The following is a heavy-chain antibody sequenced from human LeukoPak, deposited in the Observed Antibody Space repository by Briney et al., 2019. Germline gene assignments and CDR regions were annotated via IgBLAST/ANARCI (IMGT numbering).Heavy chain of an antibody. CDR3: ARENDQGFDY. V-gene: IGHV3-21*01. D-gene: IGHD3-16*01. Sequence: XYAXNWVRQAPGKGLEWVSSFGTRSTSIYYARSVTGRFIISRDNAKNSLYLQMNSLRAEDTAVYYCARENDQGFDYWGQGTLVTVSS. J-gene: IGHJ4*02. CDR1: XYA. CDR2: FGTRSTSI.